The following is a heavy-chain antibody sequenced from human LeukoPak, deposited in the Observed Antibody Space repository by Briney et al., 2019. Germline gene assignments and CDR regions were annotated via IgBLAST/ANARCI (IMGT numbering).Heavy chain of an antibody. D-gene: IGHD1-7*01. J-gene: IGHJ4*02. V-gene: IGHV1-2*02. Sequence: RASVKVSCKASGGTFSSYAISWVRQAPGQGLEWTGWINPNSGGTNYAQKFQGRVTMTRDTSISTAYMELSRLRSDDTAVYYCARDLSPRELELPDYWGQGTLVTVSS. CDR1: GGTFSSYA. CDR3: ARDLSPRELELPDY. CDR2: INPNSGGT.